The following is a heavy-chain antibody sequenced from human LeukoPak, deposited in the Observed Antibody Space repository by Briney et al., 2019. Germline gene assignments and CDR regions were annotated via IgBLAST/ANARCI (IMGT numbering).Heavy chain of an antibody. CDR1: GGSFSGYY. D-gene: IGHD3-22*01. Sequence: SETLSLTCAVYGGSFSGYYWSWIRQPPGKGLEWIGEINHSGSTNYNPSLKSRVTISVDTSKNQFSLKLNSVTAADTAVYYCARDLYYDSSGYYLHWGQGTLVTVSS. CDR3: ARDLYYDSSGYYLH. J-gene: IGHJ4*02. V-gene: IGHV4-34*01. CDR2: INHSGST.